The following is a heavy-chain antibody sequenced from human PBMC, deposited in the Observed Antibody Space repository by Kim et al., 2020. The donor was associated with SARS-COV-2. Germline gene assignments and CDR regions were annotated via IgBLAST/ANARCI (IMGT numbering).Heavy chain of an antibody. CDR1: GGSIASGDYY. CDR2: ISNSGST. J-gene: IGHJ4*02. Sequence: SETLSLTCTVSGGSIASGDYYWSWIRQHPGKGLEWIGFISNSGSTYYNPSLKSRLTISVDTSKNQFSLKLSSVTAADTAVYYCARDGYLRGDNHGRDPIERGVLYYWGQGSLVTVSS. V-gene: IGHV4-31*03. D-gene: IGHD2-8*02. CDR3: ARDGYLRGDNHGRDPIERGVLYY.